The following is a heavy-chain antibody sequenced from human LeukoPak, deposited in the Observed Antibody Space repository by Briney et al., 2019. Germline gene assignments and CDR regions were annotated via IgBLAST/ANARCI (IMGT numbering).Heavy chain of an antibody. CDR3: ARGEQQLPYAFDI. Sequence: GESLKISRKGSGYSFTSFWIGWVRPVPGEGLGWIGIIYPGDSDTRYSPSFQGQVTISADKSISTAYLQWSSLKASDTAMYYCARGEQQLPYAFDIWGQGTMVTVSS. CDR2: IYPGDSDT. CDR1: GYSFTSFW. D-gene: IGHD6-13*01. J-gene: IGHJ3*02. V-gene: IGHV5-51*01.